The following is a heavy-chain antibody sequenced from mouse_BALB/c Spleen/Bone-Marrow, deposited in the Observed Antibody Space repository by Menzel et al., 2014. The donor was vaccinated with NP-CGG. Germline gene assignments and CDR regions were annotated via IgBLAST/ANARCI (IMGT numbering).Heavy chain of an antibody. Sequence: DVKLVESGPELVKPGASVKISCKASGYTFTDYSMHWVKQNHGKSLEWIGYIYPYNGNTGYNQKFKSKATLTVDNSSSTAYMELRSLTSEDSAVYYCARGVYYDYDVWFANWGQGTLVTVSA. CDR1: GYTFTDYS. D-gene: IGHD2-4*01. CDR2: IYPYNGNT. CDR3: ARGVYYDYDVWFAN. J-gene: IGHJ3*01. V-gene: IGHV1S29*02.